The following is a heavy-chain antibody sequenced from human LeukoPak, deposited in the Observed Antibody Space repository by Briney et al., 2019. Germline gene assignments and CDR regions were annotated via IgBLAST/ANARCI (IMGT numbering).Heavy chain of an antibody. CDR3: ARGATGDYVWGSYIY. V-gene: IGHV3-30*04. J-gene: IGHJ4*02. Sequence: GGSLRLSCAASGFTFSSYAMHWVRQAPGKGLEWVAVISYDGSNKYYADSVKGRFTISRDNSKNTLYLQMNSLRAEDTAVYYCARGATGDYVWGSYIYWGQGTLDTVSS. CDR1: GFTFSSYA. CDR2: ISYDGSNK. D-gene: IGHD3-16*01.